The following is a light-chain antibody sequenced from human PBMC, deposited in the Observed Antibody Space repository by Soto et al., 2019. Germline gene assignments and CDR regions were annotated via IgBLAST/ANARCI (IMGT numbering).Light chain of an antibody. Sequence: AIQMTQSPSSLSASVGDRVTITCRASQGIRDDLGWYQQKPGQAPRLLIYGASTLQTGVPSRFSGSGSGTDFTLTIGSLQPEDFATYYCLQDYSYPWTFGQGTKVEIK. V-gene: IGKV1-6*01. CDR1: QGIRDD. CDR2: GAS. J-gene: IGKJ1*01. CDR3: LQDYSYPWT.